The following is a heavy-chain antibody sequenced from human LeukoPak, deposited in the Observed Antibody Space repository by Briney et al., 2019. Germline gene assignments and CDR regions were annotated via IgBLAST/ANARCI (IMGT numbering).Heavy chain of an antibody. CDR1: GGSISSSSYY. V-gene: IGHV4-39*01. D-gene: IGHD6-13*01. Sequence: PSETLSLTCTVSGGSISSSSYYWGWIRQPPGKGLEWIGSIYYSGSTYYNPSLKSRVTISVDTSKNQFSLKLSSVTAADTAVYYCAIPETYSSSWYLKVSAFDIWGQGTMVTVSS. J-gene: IGHJ3*02. CDR3: AIPETYSSSWYLKVSAFDI. CDR2: IYYSGST.